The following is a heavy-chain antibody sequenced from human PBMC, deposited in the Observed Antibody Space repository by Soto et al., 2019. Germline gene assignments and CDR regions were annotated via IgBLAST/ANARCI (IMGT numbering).Heavy chain of an antibody. D-gene: IGHD2-15*01. J-gene: IGHJ4*02. CDR3: TRWDGRCSGGSCFFDS. Sequence: EVQLVESGGGLVQSGGSLRLSGLAPGFSLTQYWMSWARQTPRKGLEWVAKINEDGTKRDYMESVEGRFTISRDNAKNSVSLQMNSLRADDTAVYFCTRWDGRCSGGSCFFDSWGQGTLVTVSS. V-gene: IGHV3-7*01. CDR1: GFSLTQYW. CDR2: INEDGTKR.